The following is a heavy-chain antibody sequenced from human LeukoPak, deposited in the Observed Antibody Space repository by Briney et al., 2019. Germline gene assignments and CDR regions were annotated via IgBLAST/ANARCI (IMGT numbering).Heavy chain of an antibody. CDR2: IGTAGDT. CDR1: GFTFSSYD. CDR3: ARVDGTGGFDY. Sequence: GGSLRLSCAASGFTFSSYDMHWVRQATGKGLEWVSAIGTAGDTYYPGSVKGRFTISRENAKNSLYLRMNSLRAGDTAVYYCARVDGTGGFDYWGQGTLVTVSS. D-gene: IGHD7-27*01. V-gene: IGHV3-13*01. J-gene: IGHJ4*02.